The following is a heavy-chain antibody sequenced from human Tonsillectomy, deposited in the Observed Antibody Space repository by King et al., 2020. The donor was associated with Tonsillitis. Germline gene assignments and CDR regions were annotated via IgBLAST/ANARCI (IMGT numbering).Heavy chain of an antibody. CDR1: GYSFASYW. CDR3: VKQRGGGHDSFDY. CDR2: IYPGDSNS. Sequence: VQLVESGAEVKKPGESLKISCKGSGYSFASYWIGWVRQMPGKGLEWMGIIYPGDSNSRYSPSFEGQVTISADRSISTAYLQWSSLKASDSAMYYCVKQRGGGHDSFDYWGQGTLVTVSS. J-gene: IGHJ4*02. V-gene: IGHV5-51*01. D-gene: IGHD5-12*01.